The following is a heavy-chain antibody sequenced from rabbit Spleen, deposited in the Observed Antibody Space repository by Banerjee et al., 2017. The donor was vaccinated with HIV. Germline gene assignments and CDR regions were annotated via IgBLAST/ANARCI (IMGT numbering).Heavy chain of an antibody. V-gene: IGHV1S45*01. D-gene: IGHD8-1*01. CDR2: IDTGSSGFT. CDR1: GFSFSNKAV. CDR3: ARDSGTSFSSYGMDL. J-gene: IGHJ6*01. Sequence: QEQLVESGGGLVKPEGSLKLSCTASGFSFSNKAVMCWVRQAPGKGLEWIACIDTGSSGFTYSATWAKGRFTCSKTSSTTVTLQMTSLTVADTATYFCARDSGTSFSSYGMDLWGPGTLVTVS.